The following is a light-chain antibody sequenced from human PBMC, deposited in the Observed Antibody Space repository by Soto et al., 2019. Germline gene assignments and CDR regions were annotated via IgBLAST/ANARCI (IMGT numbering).Light chain of an antibody. J-gene: IGKJ1*01. CDR2: AAS. Sequence: AVRVTQCPSSLSASVGDRVTITCRTSQGIRSALGWYQQKPGKVPKLLIYAASTLQSGVPSRFSGSGSGRDFTLTISSLQPEDFATYYCLLDYAYFWAFGQGTKVDIK. V-gene: IGKV1-6*01. CDR1: QGIRSA. CDR3: LLDYAYFWA.